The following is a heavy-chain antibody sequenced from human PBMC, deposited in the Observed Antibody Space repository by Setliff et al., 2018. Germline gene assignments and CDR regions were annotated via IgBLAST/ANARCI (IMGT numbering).Heavy chain of an antibody. CDR1: GGSFSGYY. Sequence: TSETLSLTCAVYGGSFSGYYWSWIRQPPGKGLEWIGEINHSGSTNYNPSLKSRVTISVDTSKNQFSLKLSPVTAADTAVYYCARKKTVYWYYGMDVWGQGTTVTVSS. CDR3: ARKKTVYWYYGMDV. CDR2: INHSGST. V-gene: IGHV4-34*01. D-gene: IGHD2-15*01. J-gene: IGHJ6*02.